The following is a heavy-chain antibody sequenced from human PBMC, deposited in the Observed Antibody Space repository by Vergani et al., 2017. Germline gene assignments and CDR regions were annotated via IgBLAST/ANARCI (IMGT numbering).Heavy chain of an antibody. J-gene: IGHJ3*02. CDR1: GFTFSSYS. D-gene: IGHD5-24*01. CDR3: ARDHRDYNNYPGTFDI. Sequence: EVQLVESGGGLVKPGGSLRLSCAASGFTFSSYSMNWVRQAPGKGLEWVSSISSSSSYIYYADSVKGRFTISRDNAKSSLFLQMDSLRAEDTAVYYCARDHRDYNNYPGTFDIWGQGSMVTVSS. V-gene: IGHV3-21*04. CDR2: ISSSSSYI.